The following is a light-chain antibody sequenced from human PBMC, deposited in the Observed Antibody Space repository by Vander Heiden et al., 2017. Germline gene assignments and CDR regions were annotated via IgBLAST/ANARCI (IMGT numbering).Light chain of an antibody. CDR1: QSISSW. CDR3: QQYNSYPYT. V-gene: IGKV1-5*01. J-gene: IGKJ2*01. Sequence: DIQMTQSPSTLSASVGDRVTITCRASQSISSWLAWYQQKPGKAPKLLFYDASSLESGVPSRFSGSGSGTEFTLTISSLQPDDFATYYCQQYNSYPYTFGQGTKLEI. CDR2: DAS.